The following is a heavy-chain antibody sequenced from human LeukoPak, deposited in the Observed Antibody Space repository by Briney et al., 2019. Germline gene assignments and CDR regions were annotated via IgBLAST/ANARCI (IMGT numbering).Heavy chain of an antibody. D-gene: IGHD6-19*01. CDR1: GGTFSSYA. V-gene: IGHV1-69*05. J-gene: IGHJ4*02. CDR2: IIPIFGTA. CDR3: ARDSQKYSSGWYPLIDY. Sequence: PVKVSCKASGGTFSSYAISWVRQAPGQGLEWMGRIIPIFGTANYAQKFQGRVTITTDESTSTAYMELSSLRSEDTAVYYCARDSQKYSSGWYPLIDYWGQGTLVTVSS.